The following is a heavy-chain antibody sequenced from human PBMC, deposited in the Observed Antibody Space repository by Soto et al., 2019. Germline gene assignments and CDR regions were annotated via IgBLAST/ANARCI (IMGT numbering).Heavy chain of an antibody. J-gene: IGHJ3*02. D-gene: IGHD1-26*01. CDR2: VRYSGST. CDR1: GGSISSSGYF. CDR3: ARHDDSGSFINGFDI. V-gene: IGHV4-39*01. Sequence: QLQLQESGPGLVKPSETLSLTCTVSGGSISSSGYFWGWIRQSPEKGLEWIGTVRYSGSTYYHPSLKSRVTISLDTSTNQFSRKLSSVTAADTAVYYCARHDDSGSFINGFDIWGQGTMVTVS.